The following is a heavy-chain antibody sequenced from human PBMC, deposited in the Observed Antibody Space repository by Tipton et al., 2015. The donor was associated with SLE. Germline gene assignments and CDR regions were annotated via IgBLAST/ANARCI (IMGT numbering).Heavy chain of an antibody. CDR2: IYYSGST. D-gene: IGHD2-2*02. J-gene: IGHJ4*02. Sequence: TLSLTCTVSGGSISSHYWSWIRQPPGKGLEWIGYIYYSGSTNYNPSLKSRVTISVDTSKNQFSLKLSSVTAADTAVYYCAGYCSSTSCYNAEDYWGQGTLVTVSS. V-gene: IGHV4-59*11. CDR3: AGYCSSTSCYNAEDY. CDR1: GGSISSHY.